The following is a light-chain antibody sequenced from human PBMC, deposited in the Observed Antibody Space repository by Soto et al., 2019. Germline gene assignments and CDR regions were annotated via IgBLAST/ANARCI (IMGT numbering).Light chain of an antibody. CDR1: RSDVGGYND. V-gene: IGLV2-14*01. CDR3: SSYTSSSTLV. J-gene: IGLJ1*01. Sequence: QSVLTQPASVSGSPGQSITISCTGTRSDVGGYNDVSWYQQHPGKAPKVMIYEVSYRPSGVSDRFSGYKSGNTASLTISGLQVEDEADYYCSSYTSSSTLVFGTGTKVTVL. CDR2: EVS.